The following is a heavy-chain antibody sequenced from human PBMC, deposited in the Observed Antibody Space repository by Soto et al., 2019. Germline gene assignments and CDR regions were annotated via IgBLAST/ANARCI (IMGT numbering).Heavy chain of an antibody. V-gene: IGHV3-30*18. J-gene: IGHJ4*02. CDR3: AKGGYSYGFSFDY. CDR2: ISYDGCNK. Sequence: QVQLVESGGGVVQPGRSLRLSCAASGFTFSSYGMHWVRQAPGKGLEWVAVISYDGCNKYYADSVKGRFTISRDNSKNTLYLQMNSLRAEDTAVYYCAKGGYSYGFSFDYWGQGTLVTVSS. CDR1: GFTFSSYG. D-gene: IGHD5-18*01.